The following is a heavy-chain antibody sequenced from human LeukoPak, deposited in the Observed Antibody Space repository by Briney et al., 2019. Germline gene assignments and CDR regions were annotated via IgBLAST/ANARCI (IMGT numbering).Heavy chain of an antibody. CDR3: ARNYYDTKKPWD. Sequence: SETLSLTCAVYGGSFSGYYWSWIRQPPGRGLEWIGEINHSGSTNYNPSLKSRVTISVDTSKNQFSLKLSSVTAADTAVYYCARNYYDTKKPWDWGQGTLVTVSS. J-gene: IGHJ4*02. CDR1: GGSFSGYY. V-gene: IGHV4-34*01. CDR2: INHSGST. D-gene: IGHD3-22*01.